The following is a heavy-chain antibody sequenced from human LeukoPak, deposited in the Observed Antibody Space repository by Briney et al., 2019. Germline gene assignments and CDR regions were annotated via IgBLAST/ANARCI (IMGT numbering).Heavy chain of an antibody. CDR1: GGTFSSYT. Sequence: SVKVSCKASGGTFSSYTISWVRQAPGQGLEWMGRIIPILGIANYAQKFQGRVTITADKSTSTAYMELSSLRSEDTAVYCCASQNTIFGVVRFDPWGQGTLVTVSS. CDR2: IIPILGIA. D-gene: IGHD3-3*01. V-gene: IGHV1-69*02. CDR3: ASQNTIFGVVRFDP. J-gene: IGHJ5*02.